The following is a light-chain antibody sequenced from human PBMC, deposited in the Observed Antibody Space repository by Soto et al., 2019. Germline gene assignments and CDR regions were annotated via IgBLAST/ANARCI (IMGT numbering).Light chain of an antibody. Sequence: DIQITQSPSSLSTSVGDRVTITCRTSQSVSTYLNWYQQRPGKAPKVLIYAASSLESGVPSRFSGSGSGTDFTLTIRSLQPEDFATYYCQEGSTLLTFGGGTRVEIK. J-gene: IGKJ4*01. CDR3: QEGSTLLT. CDR1: QSVSTY. V-gene: IGKV1-39*01. CDR2: AAS.